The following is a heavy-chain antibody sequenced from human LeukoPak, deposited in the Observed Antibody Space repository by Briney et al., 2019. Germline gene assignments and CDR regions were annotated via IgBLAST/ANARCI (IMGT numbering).Heavy chain of an antibody. Sequence: PGGSLRLSCSASGFTVSSNYMSWVRQAPGKGLEWVSVIYNGGSTYYADSVKGRFTISRDNAKNSLYLQMNSLRAEDTAVYYCAELGITMIGGVWGKGTTVTISS. CDR3: AELGITMIGGV. D-gene: IGHD3-10*02. CDR1: GFTVSSNY. J-gene: IGHJ6*04. V-gene: IGHV3-53*01. CDR2: IYNGGST.